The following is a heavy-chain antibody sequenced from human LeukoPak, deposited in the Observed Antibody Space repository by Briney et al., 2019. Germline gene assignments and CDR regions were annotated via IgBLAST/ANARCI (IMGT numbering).Heavy chain of an antibody. V-gene: IGHV3-30-3*01. D-gene: IGHD6-19*01. CDR3: ARVALSEWLVYFDY. CDR1: GFTFSSYA. J-gene: IGHJ4*02. Sequence: PGGSLRLSCAASGFTFSSYAMHWVRQAPGKGLEWVAVISYDGSNKYYADSVKGRFTISRDNSKNTLYLQMNSLRAEDTAVYYCARVALSEWLVYFDYWGQGTLVTVSS. CDR2: ISYDGSNK.